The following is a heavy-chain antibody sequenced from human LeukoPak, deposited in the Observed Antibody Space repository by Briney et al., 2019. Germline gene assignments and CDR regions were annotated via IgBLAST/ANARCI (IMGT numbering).Heavy chain of an antibody. Sequence: ASVKVSCKASGYTFTSYDINWVRQATGQGLEWMGWMNPKSGNTGYAQKFQDRVTMTSNTSISTAYMELSSLRSEDTAVYYCARIIGAQYVGLFDYWGQGTLVTVSS. J-gene: IGHJ4*02. CDR1: GYTFTSYD. CDR3: ARIIGAQYVGLFDY. CDR2: MNPKSGNT. V-gene: IGHV1-8*01. D-gene: IGHD3-16*01.